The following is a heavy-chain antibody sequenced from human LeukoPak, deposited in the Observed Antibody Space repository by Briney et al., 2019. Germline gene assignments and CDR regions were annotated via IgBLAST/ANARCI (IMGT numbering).Heavy chain of an antibody. CDR1: GFTFNSYS. V-gene: IGHV3-48*02. CDR3: AKGVGGSANYYYMDV. Sequence: GGSLRLSCAASGFTFNSYSINWVRQAPGKGLEWISYISSSSNVYYADSVKGRFTISRDNTKNSLYLQMSSLRDDDTAVYYCAKGVGGSANYYYMDVWGRGTTVTVSS. J-gene: IGHJ6*03. CDR2: ISSSSNV. D-gene: IGHD3-10*01.